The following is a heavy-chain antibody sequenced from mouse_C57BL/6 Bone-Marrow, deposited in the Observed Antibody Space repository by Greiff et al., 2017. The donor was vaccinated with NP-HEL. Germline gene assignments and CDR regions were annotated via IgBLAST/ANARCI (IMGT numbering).Heavy chain of an antibody. J-gene: IGHJ1*03. CDR1: EYEFPSHD. CDR2: INSDGGST. CDR3: ARQCSYGYFDV. V-gene: IGHV5-2*01. Sequence: EVKLVESGGGLVQPGESLKLSCESNEYEFPSHDMSWVRQTPEKRLELVAAINSDGGSTYYPATMERRFIISRDNTKKTLYLQMSSLRSEDTALYYCARQCSYGYFDVWGTGTTVTVSS.